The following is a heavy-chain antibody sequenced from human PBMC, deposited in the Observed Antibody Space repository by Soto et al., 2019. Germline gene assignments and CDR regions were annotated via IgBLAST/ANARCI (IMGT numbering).Heavy chain of an antibody. Sequence: PSETLSLTCTVSGGSISSGSYYWSWIRQHPGKGLEWIGYIYYSGSTYYNPSLKSRVTISVDTSKNQFSLKLSSVTAADTAVYYCARSSSGWDYYYYYYMDVWSKGTTVTVSS. CDR2: IYYSGST. CDR1: GGSISSGSYY. J-gene: IGHJ6*03. V-gene: IGHV4-31*03. D-gene: IGHD6-19*01. CDR3: ARSSSGWDYYYYYYMDV.